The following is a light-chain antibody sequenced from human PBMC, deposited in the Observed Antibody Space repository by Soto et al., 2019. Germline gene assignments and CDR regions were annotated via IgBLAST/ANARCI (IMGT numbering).Light chain of an antibody. CDR3: QQNYKVPYT. J-gene: IGKJ2*01. CDR2: AAS. Sequence: LQMTQCPSSLYASVGARVSITCRASQSVGNFLNWYQQKPGLPPKFLIYAASNLQSGVPARFSGSGSGTDFTLTINTLQPEDFAVYFCQQNYKVPYTFGQGTKVDIK. V-gene: IGKV1-39*01. CDR1: QSVGNF.